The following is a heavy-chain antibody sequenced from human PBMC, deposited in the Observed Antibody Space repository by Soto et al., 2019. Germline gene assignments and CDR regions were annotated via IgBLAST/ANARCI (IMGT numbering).Heavy chain of an antibody. Sequence: ASVKVSCKASGYTFTSYGISWVRQAPGQGLEWMGWISAYNGNTNYAQKLQGRVTMATDTSTSTAYMELRSLRSDGTAVYYCARVDCGGDCYSAYHFDYWGQGTLVTVSS. D-gene: IGHD2-21*02. V-gene: IGHV1-18*04. CDR2: ISAYNGNT. J-gene: IGHJ4*02. CDR3: ARVDCGGDCYSAYHFDY. CDR1: GYTFTSYG.